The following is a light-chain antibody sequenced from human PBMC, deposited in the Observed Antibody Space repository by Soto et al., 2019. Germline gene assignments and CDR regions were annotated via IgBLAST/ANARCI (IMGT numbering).Light chain of an antibody. J-gene: IGKJ1*01. Sequence: EVVLTQSPATLSLSPGARATLSCRASQSASTYLAWYQQKPGQAPRLLIYDAFNRATGIPARFSGSVSGTEFTLTISSLQSEDFSAYYRHQYNNWPPWTFGQGTKVDIK. CDR3: HQYNNWPPWT. CDR1: QSASTY. CDR2: DAF. V-gene: IGKV3-11*01.